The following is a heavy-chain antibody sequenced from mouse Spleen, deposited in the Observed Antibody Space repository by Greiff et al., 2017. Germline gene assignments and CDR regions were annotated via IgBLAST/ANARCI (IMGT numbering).Heavy chain of an antibody. CDR1: GYTFTDYN. V-gene: IGHV1-18*01. J-gene: IGHJ3*01. CDR2: INPNNGGT. CDR3: ARRYYDYVLAY. D-gene: IGHD2-4*01. Sequence: VQLQQSGPELVKPGASVKIPCKASGYTFTDYNMDWVKQSHGKSLEWIGDINPNNGGTIYNQKFKGKATLTVDKSSSTAYMELRSLTSEDTAVYYCARRYYDYVLAYWGQGTLVTVSA.